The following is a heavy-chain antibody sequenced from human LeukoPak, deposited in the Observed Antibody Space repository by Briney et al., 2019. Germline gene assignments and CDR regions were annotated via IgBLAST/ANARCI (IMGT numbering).Heavy chain of an antibody. CDR2: IKHGGNWK. J-gene: IGHJ6*02. D-gene: IGHD6-19*01. CDR3: AREPSIAVAGGYYYYGMDV. V-gene: IGHV3-7*03. Sequence: GGSLRLSCAASGSTFGNYYMSWVRQAPGKGLEWVANIKHGGNWKFYADSVKGRFTVSRDNAERSVYLHMSSLRAEDTAVYYCAREPSIAVAGGYYYYGMDVWGQGTTVTVSS. CDR1: GSTFGNYY.